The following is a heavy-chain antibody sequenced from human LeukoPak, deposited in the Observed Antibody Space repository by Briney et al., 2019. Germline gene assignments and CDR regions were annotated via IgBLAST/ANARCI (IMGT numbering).Heavy chain of an antibody. Sequence: SETLSLTCTVSGGSISNYYWSWVRQPPGKGLEWSGYISYSGSTNYNPSLKSRVNISVDTSKNQFSLKLSSVTAADTAVYYCARRGNYYDSSGYYHHWYFDLWGPGTLVTVSS. D-gene: IGHD3-22*01. V-gene: IGHV4-59*08. J-gene: IGHJ2*01. CDR3: ARRGNYYDSSGYYHHWYFDL. CDR2: ISYSGST. CDR1: GGSISNYY.